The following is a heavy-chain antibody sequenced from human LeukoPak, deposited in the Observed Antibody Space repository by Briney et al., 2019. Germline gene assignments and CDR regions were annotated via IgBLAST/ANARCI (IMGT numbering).Heavy chain of an antibody. D-gene: IGHD3-10*01. CDR1: GASISSSSYY. CDR3: ARRRRDPAELWFGESKRGVAFDI. J-gene: IGHJ3*02. V-gene: IGHV4-39*07. Sequence: MPSETLSLTCTVSGASISSSSYYWGWIRQPPGKGLEWIGEINHSGSTNYNPSLKSRVTISVDTSKNQFSLKLSSVTAADTAVYYCARRRRDPAELWFGESKRGVAFDIWGQGTMVTVSS. CDR2: INHSGST.